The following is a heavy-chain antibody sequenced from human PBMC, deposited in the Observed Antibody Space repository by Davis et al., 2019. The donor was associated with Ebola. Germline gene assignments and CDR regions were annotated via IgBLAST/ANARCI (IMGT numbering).Heavy chain of an antibody. CDR1: GFRFTGSY. Sequence: ASVKVSCKVSGFRFTGSYMHWVRLAPGQGLEWMGWINPNSGGTKIAQKFQGRVTLTRDTSISTAYMEMSSLRSDDTAVYFCARDFSGYYTWFDPWGQGTLVTVAS. V-gene: IGHV1-2*02. CDR2: INPNSGGT. J-gene: IGHJ5*02. CDR3: ARDFSGYYTWFDP. D-gene: IGHD3-3*01.